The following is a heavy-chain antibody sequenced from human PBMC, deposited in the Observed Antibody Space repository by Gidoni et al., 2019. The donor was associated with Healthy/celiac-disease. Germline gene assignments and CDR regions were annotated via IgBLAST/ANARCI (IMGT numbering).Heavy chain of an antibody. D-gene: IGHD4-17*01. CDR2: FEPEDGET. V-gene: IGHV1-24*01. CDR3: ATESGDYGRFDY. Sequence: QLQLVQSGAAVKQPGPTVKVSCQVSGSTLTQLSMHWVRQSPGKGLEWKGGFEPEDGETIYAQKFQGRVTMTEDTSTDTAYMELSSLRSEDTAVYYCATESGDYGRFDYWGQGTLVTVSS. J-gene: IGHJ4*02. CDR1: GSTLTQLS.